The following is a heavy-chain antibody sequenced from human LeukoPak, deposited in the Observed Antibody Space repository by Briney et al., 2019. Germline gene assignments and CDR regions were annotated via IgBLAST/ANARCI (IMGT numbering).Heavy chain of an antibody. CDR2: IYSGGST. D-gene: IGHD3-3*01. CDR1: GFTVSSNY. CDR3: ARDRTRADPATYDFWSGYDSAETYYFDY. J-gene: IGHJ4*02. Sequence: GGSLRLSCAASGFTVSSNYMSWVRQAPGKGLEWVSVIYSGGSTYYADSVKGRFTISRGNSKNTLYLQMNSLRAEDTAVYYCARDRTRADPATYDFWSGYDSAETYYFDYWGQGTLVTVSS. V-gene: IGHV3-53*01.